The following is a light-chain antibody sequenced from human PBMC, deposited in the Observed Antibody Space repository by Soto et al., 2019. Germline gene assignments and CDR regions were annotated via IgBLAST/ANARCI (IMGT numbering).Light chain of an antibody. CDR1: QSVTSNY. V-gene: IGKV3-20*01. J-gene: IGKJ1*01. CDR2: GTS. CDR3: QLYGPSLTWP. Sequence: ETVLTQFPGTLSLSPGERATLSCRASQSVTSNYLAWYQQKPGQAPRLLIFGTSGRATGIPDRFSGSGSGTDFTLTISRLEPEDVAVYYCQLYGPSLTWPFGQGTKVDIK.